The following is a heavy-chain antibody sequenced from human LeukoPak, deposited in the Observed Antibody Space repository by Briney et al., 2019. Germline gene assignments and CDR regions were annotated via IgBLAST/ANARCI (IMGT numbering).Heavy chain of an antibody. Sequence: ASVKVSCKASGYTFINSAIDWVRQAPGQGLEWMGWISPYNGYTKYAESLQGRVTMTTDTSTSTAYMELRSLRSDDTAMYYCARVGASYDGLIDYWGQGTRVTVSS. J-gene: IGHJ4*02. CDR3: ARVGASYDGLIDY. D-gene: IGHD1-26*01. CDR2: ISPYNGYT. V-gene: IGHV1-18*01. CDR1: GYTFINSA.